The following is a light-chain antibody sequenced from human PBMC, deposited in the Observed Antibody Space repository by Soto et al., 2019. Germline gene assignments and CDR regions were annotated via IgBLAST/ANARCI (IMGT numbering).Light chain of an antibody. J-gene: IGLJ1*01. CDR1: SSDVGRYNY. Sequence: QPVLTQPASVSGSPGQSITISCTGTSSDVGRYNYVSWYQQHPGKAPKFMIYDVSYRPSGVSNRFSGSKSGNTASLTISGLQAEDEADYYCSSYTSSSSDVFGTGTKVTVL. V-gene: IGLV2-14*03. CDR2: DVS. CDR3: SSYTSSSSDV.